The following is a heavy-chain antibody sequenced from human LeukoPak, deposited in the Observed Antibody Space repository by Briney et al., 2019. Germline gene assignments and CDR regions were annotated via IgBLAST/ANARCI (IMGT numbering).Heavy chain of an antibody. J-gene: IGHJ3*02. CDR2: ISNSAGNA. V-gene: IGHV3-23*01. CDR3: TRPQTYYDFWSGYYHAFDI. CDR1: GFTFSSHA. Sequence: GGSLRLSCVASGFTFSSHAMSWVRKTPGKGLEWVSVISNSAGNAYYADSVKGRFTISRDNSKNTLYLQMDSLKTEDTAVYYCTRPQTYYDFWSGYYHAFDIWGQGTMVTVSS. D-gene: IGHD3-3*01.